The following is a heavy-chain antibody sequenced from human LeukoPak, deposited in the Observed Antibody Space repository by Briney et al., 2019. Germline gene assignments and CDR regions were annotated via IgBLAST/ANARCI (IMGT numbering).Heavy chain of an antibody. CDR2: ISACNGNT. CDR1: GYTFTSYG. V-gene: IGHV1-18*01. D-gene: IGHD5-18*01. CDR3: ARTPRYSYGSYYFDY. J-gene: IGHJ4*02. Sequence: ASVKVSCKASGYTFTSYGISWVRQAPGQGLEWMGWISACNGNTNYAQKLQGRVTMTTDTSTSTAYMELRSLRSDDTAVYYCARTPRYSYGSYYFDYWGQGTLVTVSS.